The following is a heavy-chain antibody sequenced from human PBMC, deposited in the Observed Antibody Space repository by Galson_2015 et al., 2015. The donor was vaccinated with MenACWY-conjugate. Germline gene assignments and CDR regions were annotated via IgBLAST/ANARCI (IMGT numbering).Heavy chain of an antibody. Sequence: CAISGDSVSSHSAAWSWIRQSPSRGFEWLGRTYYRSKWYNDYAASVKSRITINPDTSKNQFSLQLNSETPEDTAVYYCARDQAVTGTFDYWGQGTLVTVSS. CDR1: GDSVSSHSAA. D-gene: IGHD6-19*01. CDR3: ARDQAVTGTFDY. CDR2: TYYRSKWYN. J-gene: IGHJ4*02. V-gene: IGHV6-1*01.